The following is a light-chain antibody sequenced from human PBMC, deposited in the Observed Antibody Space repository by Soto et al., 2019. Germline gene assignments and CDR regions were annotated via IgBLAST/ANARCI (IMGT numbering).Light chain of an antibody. CDR2: DVS. V-gene: IGLV2-14*03. Sequence: QSVLTQPASVSGSPGQSITISCTGTSSDVGGYNYVSWYQHHPGKAPKLMIYDVSNRPSGVSNRFSGSKSGNTASLSISGLQPEDEADYYCSAYKTSNTRQIVCGTGTKLTFL. CDR3: SAYKTSNTRQIV. J-gene: IGLJ1*01. CDR1: SSDVGGYNY.